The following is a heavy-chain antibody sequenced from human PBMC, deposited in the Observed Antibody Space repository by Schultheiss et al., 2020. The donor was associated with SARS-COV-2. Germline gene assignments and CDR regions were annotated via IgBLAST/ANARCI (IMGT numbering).Heavy chain of an antibody. Sequence: GGSLRLSCKGSGYSFTSYWIGWVRQMPGKGLEWMGIIYPGDSDTRYSPSFQGQVTISADKSIGTAYLQWSSLKASDTAMYYCARPSTSGVVGDYWGQGTLVTVSS. D-gene: IGHD6-25*01. J-gene: IGHJ4*02. CDR2: IYPGDSDT. CDR1: GYSFTSYW. V-gene: IGHV5-51*01. CDR3: ARPSTSGVVGDY.